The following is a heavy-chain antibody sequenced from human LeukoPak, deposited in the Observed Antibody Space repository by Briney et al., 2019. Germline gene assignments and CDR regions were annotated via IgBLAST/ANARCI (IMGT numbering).Heavy chain of an antibody. CDR1: GGSVTDYY. V-gene: IGHV4-59*02. J-gene: IGHJ3*02. Sequence: PSETLSLTCTVSGGSVTDYYWSWIRQSPGKGLEWIGYIYYTGTSYNPSLKSRVTISADTSKNQFSLKLISVTAADTAVYYCARGRNDAFDIWGQGTMVTVSS. CDR2: IYYTGT. CDR3: ARGRNDAFDI.